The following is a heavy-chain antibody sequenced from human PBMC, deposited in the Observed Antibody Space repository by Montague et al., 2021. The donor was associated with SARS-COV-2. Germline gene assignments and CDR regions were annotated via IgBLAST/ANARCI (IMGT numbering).Heavy chain of an antibody. Sequence: CAISGDSVSSNSAAWNWIRQSPSRGLEWLGRTYYRSKWYNDYAVSVKSRITINPDTSKNQFSLQLNSVTAEDTAVYYCARELRGIIMIVDIQGFDYWGQGTLVTVSS. CDR2: TYYRSKWYN. CDR1: GDSVSSNSAA. D-gene: IGHD3-22*01. CDR3: ARELRGIIMIVDIQGFDY. V-gene: IGHV6-1*01. J-gene: IGHJ4*02.